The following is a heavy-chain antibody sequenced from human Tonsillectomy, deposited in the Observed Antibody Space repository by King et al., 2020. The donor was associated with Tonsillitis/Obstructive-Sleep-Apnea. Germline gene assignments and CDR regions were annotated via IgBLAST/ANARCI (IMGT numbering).Heavy chain of an antibody. J-gene: IGHJ2*01. CDR2: ISYDGSNK. V-gene: IGHV3-30*04. CDR3: ARPSGVHCSSTSCSSWYFDV. CDR1: GFTFSDYA. Sequence: VQLVESGGGVVQPGRSLRLSCAASGFTFSDYAMHWVRQAPGKGLEWVAVISYDGSNKYYADSVKGRFTISRDNSKNTLYLQMNSLRAADTAVYYCARPSGVHCSSTSCSSWYFDVWGRGTLVTVSS. D-gene: IGHD2-2*01.